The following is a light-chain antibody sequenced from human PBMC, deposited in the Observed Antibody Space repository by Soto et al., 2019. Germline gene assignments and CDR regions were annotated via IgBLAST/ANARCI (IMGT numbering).Light chain of an antibody. J-gene: IGKJ4*01. V-gene: IGKV3-15*01. CDR3: QQYDNWPLT. CDR1: ESVRAK. Sequence: IVMTQSPATLYVSPEERATLACRATESVRAKFAWYRQKPGQAPRLLVHGASTRATGIPDSFSGSGSDTAFTLSISSLQAGECAVYYCQQYDNWPLTFGGGTKVEIK. CDR2: GAS.